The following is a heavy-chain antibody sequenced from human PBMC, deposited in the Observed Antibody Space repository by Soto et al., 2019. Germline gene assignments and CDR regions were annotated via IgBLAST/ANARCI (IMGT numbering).Heavy chain of an antibody. CDR1: GYTFTSDD. V-gene: IGHV1-8*01. J-gene: IGHJ6*02. D-gene: IGHD7-27*01. CDR3: ARAPRLGIDGMDV. CDR2: MNRNSGNT. Sequence: QVQLVQSGAEVKKPGASVKVSCKASGYTFTSDDINWVRQATGQGLEWMGWMNRNSGNTGYAQKFPGRVTMTWNTSISTAYMELSSLRSEDPAVYYCARAPRLGIDGMDVWGQGTTVTVSS.